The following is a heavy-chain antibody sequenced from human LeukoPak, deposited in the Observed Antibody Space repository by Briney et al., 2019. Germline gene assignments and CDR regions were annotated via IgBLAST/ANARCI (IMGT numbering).Heavy chain of an antibody. D-gene: IGHD1-26*01. V-gene: IGHV3-64*01. CDR1: GFTFSSYA. Sequence: GGSLRLSCAASGFTFSSYAMHWVRQAPGKGLQYVAAISDSGVSTYYANSVKNRFTISRDNSKNTLYLQMGSLKPEDMAVYYCARDGGGSPDYWGQGTLVTVSS. CDR3: ARDGGGSPDY. CDR2: ISDSGVST. J-gene: IGHJ4*02.